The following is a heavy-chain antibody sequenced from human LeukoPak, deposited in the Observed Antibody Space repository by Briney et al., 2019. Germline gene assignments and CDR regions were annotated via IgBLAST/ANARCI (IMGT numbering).Heavy chain of an antibody. CDR2: INPSGTGT. Sequence: ASVKVSCKASGYTITNNYMHWVRQAPGQGLEWMGVINPSGTGTSYAQKFQGRITMSRDTSTSTAYMELSSLRSEDTAVYYCARGNRVVPAAYWGQGTLVTVSS. J-gene: IGHJ4*02. D-gene: IGHD2-2*01. V-gene: IGHV1-46*01. CDR3: ARGNRVVPAAY. CDR1: GYTITNNY.